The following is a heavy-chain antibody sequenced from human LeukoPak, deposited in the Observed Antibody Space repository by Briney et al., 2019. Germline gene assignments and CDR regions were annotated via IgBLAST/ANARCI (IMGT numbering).Heavy chain of an antibody. J-gene: IGHJ4*02. V-gene: IGHV3-20*04. CDR3: AVLTYQLLDYYFDY. CDR2: INWNGGST. Sequence: PGGSLRLSCAASGFTFDDYGMTWVRQAPGKGLEWVSGINWNGGSTGYADSVKGRFTISRDNAKNSLYLQMNSLRAEDTAVYYCAVLTYQLLDYYFDYWGQGTLVTVSS. D-gene: IGHD2-2*01. CDR1: GFTFDDYG.